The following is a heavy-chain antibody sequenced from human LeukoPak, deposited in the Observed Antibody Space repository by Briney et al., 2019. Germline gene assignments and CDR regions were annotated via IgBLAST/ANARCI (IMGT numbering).Heavy chain of an antibody. J-gene: IGHJ3*02. CDR2: ISAYNGNT. CDR1: GYTFTSYG. Sequence: GASVKVSCKASGYTFTSYGISWARQAPGQGLEWMGWISAYNGNTNYAQKLQGRVTMTTDTSTSTAYMELRSLRSDDTAVYYCASYSQDGNYAFDIWGQGTMVTVSS. D-gene: IGHD2-15*01. CDR3: ASYSQDGNYAFDI. V-gene: IGHV1-18*01.